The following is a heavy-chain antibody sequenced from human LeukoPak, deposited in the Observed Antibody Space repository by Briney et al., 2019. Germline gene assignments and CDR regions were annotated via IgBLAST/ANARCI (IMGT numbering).Heavy chain of an antibody. CDR1: GYSISSGYY. CDR2: IYHSGST. J-gene: IGHJ4*02. CDR3: ARVERTGYSSGCIDY. V-gene: IGHV4-38-2*02. D-gene: IGHD6-19*01. Sequence: SETLSLTCTVSGYSISSGYYWGWIRQPPGKVLEWIGSIYHSGSTYYNPSLKSRVTISVDTSKNQFSLKLSSVTAADTAVYYCARVERTGYSSGCIDYWGQGTLVTVSS.